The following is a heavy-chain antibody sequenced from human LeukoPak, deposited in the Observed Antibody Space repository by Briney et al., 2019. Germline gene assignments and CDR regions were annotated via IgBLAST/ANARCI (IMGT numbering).Heavy chain of an antibody. V-gene: IGHV3-74*01. CDR3: ASSRYINNWGI. Sequence: PGGSLRLSCAASGFTFSSNWMHWVRQAPGKGLVWVSRINSDGSSTTYADSVKGRFTISRDNAKNTLYLQMNRLRADDTAVYYCASSRYINNWGIWGQGTMVTVSS. J-gene: IGHJ3*02. CDR2: INSDGSST. D-gene: IGHD6-13*01. CDR1: GFTFSSNW.